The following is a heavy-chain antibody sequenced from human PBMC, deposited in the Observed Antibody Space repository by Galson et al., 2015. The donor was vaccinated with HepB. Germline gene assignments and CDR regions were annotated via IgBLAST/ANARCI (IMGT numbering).Heavy chain of an antibody. D-gene: IGHD3-3*01. CDR2: ISSSSSTI. CDR1: GFTFSSYS. V-gene: IGHV3-48*01. J-gene: IGHJ4*02. CDR3: ARDEPYTIFGVVIISEYYFDY. Sequence: SLRLSCAASGFTFSSYSMNWVRQAPGKGLEWVSYISSSSSTIYYADSVKGRFTISRDNAKNSLYLQMNSLRAEDTAVYYCARDEPYTIFGVVIISEYYFDYWGQGSLVTVSS.